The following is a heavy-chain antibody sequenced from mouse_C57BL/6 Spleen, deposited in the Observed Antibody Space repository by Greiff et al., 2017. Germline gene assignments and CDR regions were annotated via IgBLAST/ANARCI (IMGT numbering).Heavy chain of an antibody. D-gene: IGHD1-1*01. CDR3: AREENYYGSTHDY. Sequence: VQLQQPGAELVRPGSSVKLSCKASGYTFTSYWMAWVKQRPGQGLEWIGNIYPSDSETHYNQKFKDKATLTVDKSSSTAYMQLSSLTSEESAVYYGAREENYYGSTHDYWGQGTTLTVSS. J-gene: IGHJ2*01. CDR2: IYPSDSET. CDR1: GYTFTSYW. V-gene: IGHV1-61*01.